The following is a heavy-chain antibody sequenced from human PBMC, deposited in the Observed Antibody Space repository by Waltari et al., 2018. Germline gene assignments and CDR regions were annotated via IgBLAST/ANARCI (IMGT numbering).Heavy chain of an antibody. CDR1: GDSVSRYGAA. CDR2: AYYRSKWSN. CDR3: ASGRDSTFDI. D-gene: IGHD4-4*01. J-gene: IGHJ3*02. V-gene: IGHV6-1*01. Sequence: QVQLQQSGPGLVKPSQTLSLTCAISGDSVSRYGAAWNWIRQSPSRGLEWLGRAYYRSKWSNDYAVSVKSRITINPHTSKNQFSLQLHSVTPDDTAVYYCASGRDSTFDIWGQGTIVTVSS.